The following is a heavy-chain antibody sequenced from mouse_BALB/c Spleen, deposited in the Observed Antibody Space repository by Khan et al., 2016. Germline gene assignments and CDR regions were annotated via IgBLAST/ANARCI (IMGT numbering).Heavy chain of an antibody. J-gene: IGHJ2*01. V-gene: IGHV3-2*02. Sequence: EVELVESGPGLVKPSQSLSLTCTVTGYSITSDYAWNWIRQFPGNKLEWVGYITYSGTTSYNPSLKSRISITRDTSKNQFFLQLNSVTTEDTATYYCARDYRYEDYFDYWGQGTTLTVSS. CDR3: ARDYRYEDYFDY. CDR2: ITYSGTT. D-gene: IGHD2-14*01. CDR1: GYSITSDYA.